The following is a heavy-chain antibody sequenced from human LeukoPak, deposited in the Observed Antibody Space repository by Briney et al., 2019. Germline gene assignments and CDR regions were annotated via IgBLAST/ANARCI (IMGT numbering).Heavy chain of an antibody. CDR1: GFTFSAYA. J-gene: IGHJ1*01. CDR3: ARARTGSYYSTFEH. D-gene: IGHD3-10*01. V-gene: IGHV3-30*04. CDR2: ISYGETNY. Sequence: GGSLRLSCTASGFTFSAYAMHWVRQAPGKGLEWVAVISYGETNYYYAESVKGRFSISRDDSKNTLVLQMNSLTTEDTGVYYCARARTGSYYSTFEHWGPGTLVGVSS.